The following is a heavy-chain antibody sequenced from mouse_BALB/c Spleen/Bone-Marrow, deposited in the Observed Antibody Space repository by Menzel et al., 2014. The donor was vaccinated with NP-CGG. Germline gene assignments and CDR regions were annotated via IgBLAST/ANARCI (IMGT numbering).Heavy chain of an antibody. V-gene: IGHV1S135*01. CDR1: GYSFTGYN. CDR3: ARCDYDGGVWFAC. D-gene: IGHD2-4*01. CDR2: IDPYNGGT. Sequence: EVQLQESGPELVKPGASVKASCKASGYSFTGYNMYWVKQSHGKSLEWIGYIDPYNGGTSYNQKFKGKATLTVDKSSSTAFMHLNSLTSEDSAVYYCARCDYDGGVWFACWGQGTLVTVSA. J-gene: IGHJ3*01.